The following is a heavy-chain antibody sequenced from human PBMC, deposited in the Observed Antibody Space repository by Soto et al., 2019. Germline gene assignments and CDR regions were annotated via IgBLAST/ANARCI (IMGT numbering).Heavy chain of an antibody. V-gene: IGHV5-51*01. D-gene: IGHD2-15*01. J-gene: IGHJ6*03. CDR1: GYSFTSYW. CDR3: ARLVIGGSPTNFPYYYYYMDV. Sequence: PGESLKISCKGSGYSFTSYWIGWVRQMPGKGLEWMGIIYPGDSDTRYSPSFQGQVTISADKSISTAYLQWSSLKASDTAMYYCARLVIGGSPTNFPYYYYYMDVWGKGTTVTVAS. CDR2: IYPGDSDT.